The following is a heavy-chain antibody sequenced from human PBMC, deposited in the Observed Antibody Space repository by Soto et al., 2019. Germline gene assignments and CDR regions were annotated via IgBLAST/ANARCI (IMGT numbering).Heavy chain of an antibody. CDR1: GGSISSRSYY. Sequence: QLQLQESGPGLVKPSETLSLTCTVSGGSISSRSYYWGWIRQPPGKGLEWIGSIDYSGSTDYNPSLKSRVNISVDTSENKFSLKVSSVTAADTALYYGARRVTYYYDSSGYRYSFDYWGQGTLVTVSS. D-gene: IGHD3-22*01. J-gene: IGHJ4*02. V-gene: IGHV4-39*01. CDR3: ARRVTYYYDSSGYRYSFDY. CDR2: IDYSGST.